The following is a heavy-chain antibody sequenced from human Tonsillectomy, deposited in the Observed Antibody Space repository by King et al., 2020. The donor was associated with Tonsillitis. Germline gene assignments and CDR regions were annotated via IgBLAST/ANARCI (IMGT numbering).Heavy chain of an antibody. Sequence: QLQESGPGLVKPSETLSLTCAVSGYSLSSGYYWGWIRQPPGKGLEWIGTIYHSGSTYYNPSLKSRVTISVDTSKNQFSLKLSSVTAADTAFFYCARSGGSSYGAPDYLASGAQGPLVPVS. CDR1: GYSLSSGYY. V-gene: IGHV4-38-2*01. CDR3: ARSGGSSYGAPDYLAS. CDR2: IYHSGST. D-gene: IGHD5-18*01. J-gene: IGHJ4*02.